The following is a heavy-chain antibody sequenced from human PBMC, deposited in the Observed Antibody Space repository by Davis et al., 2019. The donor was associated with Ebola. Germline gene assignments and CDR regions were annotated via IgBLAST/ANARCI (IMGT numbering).Heavy chain of an antibody. CDR2: IYYSGST. V-gene: IGHV4-59*12. CDR3: ARNRIAGSSSFYYYYGMDV. Sequence: GSLRLSCTVSGGSISSYYWSWIRQPPGKGLEWIGYIYYSGSTNYNPSLKSRVTISVDTSKNQFSLKLSSVTAADTAVYYCARNRIAGSSSFYYYYGMDVWGQGTTVTVSS. J-gene: IGHJ6*02. CDR1: GGSISSYY. D-gene: IGHD6-6*01.